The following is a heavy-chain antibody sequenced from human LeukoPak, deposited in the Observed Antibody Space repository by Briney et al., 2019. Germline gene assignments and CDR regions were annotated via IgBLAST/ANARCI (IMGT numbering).Heavy chain of an antibody. V-gene: IGHV3-11*04. D-gene: IGHD3-9*01. CDR3: ARVGTYYDILTGYPVNYYYMDV. Sequence: PGGSLRLSCAASGFTFSDYYMSWIRQAPGKGLEWVSYISSSGSTIYYADSVKGRFTISRDNAKNSLYLQMNSLRAEDTAVYYCARVGTYYDILTGYPVNYYYMDVWGKGTTVTVSS. J-gene: IGHJ6*03. CDR1: GFTFSDYY. CDR2: ISSSGSTI.